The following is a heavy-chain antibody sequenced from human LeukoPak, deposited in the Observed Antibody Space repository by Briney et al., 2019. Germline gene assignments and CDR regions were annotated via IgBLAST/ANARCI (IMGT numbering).Heavy chain of an antibody. CDR1: GFTLSSYA. Sequence: GGSLRLSCATSGFTLSSYAMHWVRQATGKGLEWVSAIGTAGNTYYPGSVKGRFTISRENAKNSLSLQMNSLRAEDTAVYYCVRQQTPHGNFDYWGQGTLVTVSS. CDR3: VRQQTPHGNFDY. V-gene: IGHV3-13*01. CDR2: IGTAGNT. J-gene: IGHJ4*02. D-gene: IGHD1-26*01.